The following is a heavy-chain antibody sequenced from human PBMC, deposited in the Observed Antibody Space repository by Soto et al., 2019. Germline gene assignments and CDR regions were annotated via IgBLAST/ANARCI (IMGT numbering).Heavy chain of an antibody. V-gene: IGHV6-1*01. Sequence: SQTLSLTCAISGDSVSSNSAAWNWIRQSPSRGLEWLGRTYYRPKWYNDYAVSVKSRITINPDTSKNQFSLQLNSVTPEDTAVYYCARDRVTMIVVVIPGDYYGMDVWGQGTTVTVSS. CDR1: GDSVSSNSAA. CDR2: TYYRPKWYN. CDR3: ARDRVTMIVVVIPGDYYGMDV. D-gene: IGHD3-22*01. J-gene: IGHJ6*02.